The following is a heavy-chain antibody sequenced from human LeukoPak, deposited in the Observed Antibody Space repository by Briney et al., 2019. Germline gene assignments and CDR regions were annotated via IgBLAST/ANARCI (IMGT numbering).Heavy chain of an antibody. V-gene: IGHV3-11*01. CDR2: ISSSGSTI. CDR3: AREVGFYDSSGYAVNWFDP. CDR1: GFTFSDYY. Sequence: GGSLRLSCAASGFTFSDYYMSWIRQAPGKGLEWGSYISSSGSTIYYADSVKGRFTISRDNAKNSLYLQMNSLRAEDTAVYYCAREVGFYDSSGYAVNWFDPWGQGTLVTVSS. D-gene: IGHD3-22*01. J-gene: IGHJ5*02.